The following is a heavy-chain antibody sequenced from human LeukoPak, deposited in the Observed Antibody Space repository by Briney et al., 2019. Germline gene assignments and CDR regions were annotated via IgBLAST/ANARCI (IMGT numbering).Heavy chain of an antibody. CDR1: GFTFNSYD. CDR3: VRERPTYGLDALDV. D-gene: IGHD3-10*01. Sequence: AGGSLRLSCAASGFTFNSYDRDWLPQGQGKGLEWGSAIDKGPNTYYSDSVKGRFTISRDNVKNFLYLQMNSLRAEDTAIYYCVRERPTYGLDALDVWGQGTMVTVSS. V-gene: IGHV3-13*01. J-gene: IGHJ3*01. CDR2: IDKGPNT.